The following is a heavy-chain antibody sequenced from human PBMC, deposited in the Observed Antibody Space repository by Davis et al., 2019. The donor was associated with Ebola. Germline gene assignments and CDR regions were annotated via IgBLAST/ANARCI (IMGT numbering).Heavy chain of an antibody. CDR2: IYYSGST. CDR1: GGSISSYY. D-gene: IGHD1-26*01. CDR3: ASSSSGSYWGGYFDY. V-gene: IGHV4-59*01. J-gene: IGHJ4*02. Sequence: MPSETLSLTCTVSGGSISSYYWSWIRQPPGKGLEWIGYIYYSGSTNYNPSLKSRVTISVDTSKNQFSLKLSSVTAADTAVYYCASSSSGSYWGGYFDYWGQGTLVTVSS.